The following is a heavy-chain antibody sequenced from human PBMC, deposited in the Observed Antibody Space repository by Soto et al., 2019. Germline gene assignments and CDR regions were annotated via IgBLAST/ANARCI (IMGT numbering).Heavy chain of an antibody. Sequence: EVQLVESGGGLVKPGGSLRLSCAASGFTFSNAWMSWVRQAPGKGLEWVSSISSGGTTKYYADSVKGRFTISRDNAKNSLFLQMNSLRAEDTAVYYCASLVIPAAAFYYYGLDVWGQGTTVTVSS. J-gene: IGHJ6*02. CDR1: GFTFSNAW. CDR2: ISSGGTTK. V-gene: IGHV3-48*04. CDR3: ASLVIPAAAFYYYGLDV. D-gene: IGHD2-2*01.